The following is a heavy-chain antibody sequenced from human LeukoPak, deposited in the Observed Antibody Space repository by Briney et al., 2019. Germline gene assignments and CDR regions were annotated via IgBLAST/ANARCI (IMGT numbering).Heavy chain of an antibody. D-gene: IGHD3-16*01. J-gene: IGHJ2*01. CDR3: ARDPGYGTDNWYFDL. CDR1: GGSISSGDYY. Sequence: SETLSLTCTVSGGSISSGDYYWSWIRRPPGKGLEWIGYIYYSGSTYYNPSLKSRVTISVDTSKNQFSLKLSSVTAADTAVYYCARDPGYGTDNWYFDLWGRGTLVTVSS. CDR2: IYYSGST. V-gene: IGHV4-30-4*01.